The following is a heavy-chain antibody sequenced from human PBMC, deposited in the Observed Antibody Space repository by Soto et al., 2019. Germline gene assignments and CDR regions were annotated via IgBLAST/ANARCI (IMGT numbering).Heavy chain of an antibody. Sequence: QVQLQQWGAGLLKPSETLSLTCAVYGGSFSGYYWSWIRQPPGKGLEWIGEINHSGSTNYNPSLKSRVTISVDTSKNQFSLKLSSVTAADTAVYYCARVRRAVNYYYYYYGMDVWGQGTTVTVSS. CDR1: GGSFSGYY. V-gene: IGHV4-34*01. CDR3: ARVRRAVNYYYYYYGMDV. CDR2: INHSGST. D-gene: IGHD1-7*01. J-gene: IGHJ6*02.